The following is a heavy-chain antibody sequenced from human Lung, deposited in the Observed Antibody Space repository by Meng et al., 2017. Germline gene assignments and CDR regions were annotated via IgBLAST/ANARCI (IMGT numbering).Heavy chain of an antibody. CDR1: GGSFSDYY. CDR2: INHSGST. Sequence: QVQLQQWGAGLLTPSETLSLTCVVSGGSFSDYYWSWIRQPPGKGLEWIGEINHSGSTNYNPSPESRATISVDTSQNNLSLKLSSVTAADSAVYYCARGPTTMAHDFDYWGQGTLVTVSS. D-gene: IGHD4-11*01. J-gene: IGHJ4*02. CDR3: ARGPTTMAHDFDY. V-gene: IGHV4-34*01.